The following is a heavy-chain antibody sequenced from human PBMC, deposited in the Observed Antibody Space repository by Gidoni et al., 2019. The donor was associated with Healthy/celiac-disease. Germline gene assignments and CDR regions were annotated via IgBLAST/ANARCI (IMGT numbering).Heavy chain of an antibody. CDR2: IKQDGSEK. Sequence: EVQLVESGGGLVQPGGSLRLSCAASGSTFSSYWMSWVRQAPGKGLEWVDNIKQDGSEKYYVDSVKGRFTISRDNAKNSLYLQMNSLRAEDTAVYYCAREYSGYEIDYWGQGTLVTVSS. J-gene: IGHJ4*02. D-gene: IGHD5-12*01. CDR1: GSTFSSYW. V-gene: IGHV3-7*01. CDR3: AREYSGYEIDY.